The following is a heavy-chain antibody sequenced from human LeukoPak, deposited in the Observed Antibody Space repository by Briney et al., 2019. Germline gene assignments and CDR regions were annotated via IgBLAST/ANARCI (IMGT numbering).Heavy chain of an antibody. J-gene: IGHJ3*02. D-gene: IGHD3-22*01. CDR3: ARDRRYYDSSGYYPQLDAFDI. CDR1: GFTFDDYG. V-gene: IGHV3-20*04. Sequence: GGSLRLSCAASGFTFDDYGMSWVRQAPGKGLEWVSGINWNGGSTGYADSVKGRFTISRDNAKNSLYLQMNSLRDEDTALYYCARDRRYYDSSGYYPQLDAFDIWGQGTMVTVSS. CDR2: INWNGGST.